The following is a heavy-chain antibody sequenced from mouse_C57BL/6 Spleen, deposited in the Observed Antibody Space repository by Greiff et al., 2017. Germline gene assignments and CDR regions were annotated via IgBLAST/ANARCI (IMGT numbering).Heavy chain of an antibody. J-gene: IGHJ4*01. CDR2: IYPGSGNT. CDR3: ARGYSNYYAMDY. CDR1: GYTFTDYY. D-gene: IGHD2-5*01. Sequence: QVQLQQSGAELVRPGASVTLSCKASGYTFTDYYINWVKQRPGQGLEWIARIYPGSGNTYYNEKFKGKATLTAEKSSSTAYMQLSSLTSEDSAVYFCARGYSNYYAMDYWGQGTSVTVSS. V-gene: IGHV1-76*01.